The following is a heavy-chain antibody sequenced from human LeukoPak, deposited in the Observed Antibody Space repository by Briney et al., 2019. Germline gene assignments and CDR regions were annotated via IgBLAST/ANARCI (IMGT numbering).Heavy chain of an antibody. D-gene: IGHD2-2*01. V-gene: IGHV3-7*01. CDR2: INQDGSQK. CDR3: AKDLPAAIFH. Sequence: GGSLRLSCAASGFTFSNYWMVWVRQAPGKGPEWVANINQDGSQKQYVDSVKGRFTISRDNAKNSVFLQMNTVRVEDTAVYYCAKDLPAAIFHWGQGTLVTVSS. J-gene: IGHJ4*02. CDR1: GFTFSNYW.